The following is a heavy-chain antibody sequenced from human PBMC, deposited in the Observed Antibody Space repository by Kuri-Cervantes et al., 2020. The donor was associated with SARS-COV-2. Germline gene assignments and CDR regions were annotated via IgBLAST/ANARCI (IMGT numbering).Heavy chain of an antibody. V-gene: IGHV4-61*01. CDR3: ARDRPDYDFWSGYYYDAFDI. D-gene: IGHD3-3*01. CDR2: IYYTGST. CDR1: GYSISSGYY. Sequence: GSLRLSCAVSGYSISSGYYWGWIRQPPGKGLEWIGYIYYTGSTNYNPSLKGRVTISVDTSKNQFSLKLSSVTAADTAVYYCARDRPDYDFWSGYYYDAFDIWGQGTMVTVSS. J-gene: IGHJ3*02.